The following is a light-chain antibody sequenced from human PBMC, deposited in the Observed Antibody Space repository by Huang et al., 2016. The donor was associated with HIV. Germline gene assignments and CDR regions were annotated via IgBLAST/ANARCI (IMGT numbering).Light chain of an antibody. V-gene: IGKV3-15*01. CDR2: GAS. Sequence: EIVMTQSPATLSVSPGASATLSRRASQSVSSDLAWYQQKPGQAPRLLIYGASTRATSIPARFSGSGSGTAFTLTISSLQSEDFAVYFCQQYNNWPPLTFGGGTKVEIK. CDR1: QSVSSD. CDR3: QQYNNWPPLT. J-gene: IGKJ4*01.